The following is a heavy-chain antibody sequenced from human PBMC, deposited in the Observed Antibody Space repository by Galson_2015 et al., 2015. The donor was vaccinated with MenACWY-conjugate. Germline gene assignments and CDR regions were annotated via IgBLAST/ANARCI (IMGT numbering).Heavy chain of an antibody. D-gene: IGHD1-26*01. Sequence: SLRLSCAASGFTFDDYAMHWVRQAPGKGLEWVSLISWDGGSTYYADSVKGRFTISRDNSKNSLYLQMNSLRAEDTALYYCAKDGWESGYYFDYWGQGTLVTVSS. V-gene: IGHV3-43D*03. CDR2: ISWDGGST. CDR3: AKDGWESGYYFDY. J-gene: IGHJ4*02. CDR1: GFTFDDYA.